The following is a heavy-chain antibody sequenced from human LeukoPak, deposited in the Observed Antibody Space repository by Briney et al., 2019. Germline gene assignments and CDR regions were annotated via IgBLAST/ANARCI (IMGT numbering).Heavy chain of an antibody. V-gene: IGHV1-69*05. J-gene: IGHJ4*02. D-gene: IGHD3-22*01. CDR1: GGTFSSYA. Sequence: ASVKVSCKASGGTFSSYAISWVRQAPGQGLEWMGGIVPIFGTANYAQKFQGRVTITTDESTSTAYMELSSLRSEDTAVYYCAKEGDNTGYRYFDDWGQGTLVTVSS. CDR2: IVPIFGTA. CDR3: AKEGDNTGYRYFDD.